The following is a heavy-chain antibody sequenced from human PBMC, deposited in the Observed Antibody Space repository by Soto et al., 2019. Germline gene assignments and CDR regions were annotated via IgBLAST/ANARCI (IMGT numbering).Heavy chain of an antibody. D-gene: IGHD1-26*01. CDR3: ARTPVVGATTFDY. J-gene: IGHJ4*02. CDR2: IYYTGST. V-gene: IGHV4-59*08. CDR1: GGSINGYY. Sequence: PSETLSLTCTVSGGSINGYYWSWIRQPPGKGLEWIGYIYYTGSTNYTPSLKSRVTISLDTSNNQLSLKLRSVTAADTAVYYCARTPVVGATTFDYWGQGTLVTVSS.